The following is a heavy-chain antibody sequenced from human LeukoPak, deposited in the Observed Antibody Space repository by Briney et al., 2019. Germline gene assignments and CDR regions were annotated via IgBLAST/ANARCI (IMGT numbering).Heavy chain of an antibody. V-gene: IGHV3-48*03. D-gene: IGHD3-22*01. CDR2: ISSSGSTI. CDR1: GFTFSSYE. Sequence: GSLRLSCAASGFTFSSYEMNWVRQAPGKGLEWVSYISSSGSTIYYADSVKGRFTISRDNAKNSLYLQMNSLRAEDTAVYYCARRGGYYDSSGYFLWGQGTLVTVSS. CDR3: ARRGGYYDSSGYFL. J-gene: IGHJ4*02.